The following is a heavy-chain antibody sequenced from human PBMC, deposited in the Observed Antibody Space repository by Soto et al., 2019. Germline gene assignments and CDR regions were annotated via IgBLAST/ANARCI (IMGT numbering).Heavy chain of an antibody. J-gene: IGHJ2*01. V-gene: IGHV1-18*01. CDR3: ARDSPMGDYVWGSYLPRYFDL. CDR2: ISAYNGNP. CDR1: GYTFTSYG. Sequence: ASVKVSCKASGYTFTSYGISWVRQAPGQGLEWMGWISAYNGNPNYAQKLQGRVTMTTDTSTSTAYMALRSLRSDDTAVYYCARDSPMGDYVWGSYLPRYFDLWGRGTLVTVSS. D-gene: IGHD3-16*02.